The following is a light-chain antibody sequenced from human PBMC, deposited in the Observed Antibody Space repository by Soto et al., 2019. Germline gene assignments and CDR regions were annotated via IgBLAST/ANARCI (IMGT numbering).Light chain of an antibody. V-gene: IGKV1-39*01. J-gene: IGKJ1*01. CDR1: QSINTF. Sequence: DVQMTQSPSSLSASVGDRVTIACRASQSINTFLSWYQQKPGKAPKLLIYAASNLQSGVPSRFSGRGSGTDFTLTIDSLQHEDFATYYCQQSYNTPKTFGQGTKVDIK. CDR3: QQSYNTPKT. CDR2: AAS.